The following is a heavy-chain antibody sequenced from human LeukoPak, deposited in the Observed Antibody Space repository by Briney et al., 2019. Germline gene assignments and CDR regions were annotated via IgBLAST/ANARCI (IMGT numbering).Heavy chain of an antibody. J-gene: IGHJ4*02. D-gene: IGHD6-13*01. CDR1: GFTFSNYA. Sequence: TGGSLRLSCAASGFTFSNYAMSWVRQAPGKGLEWVSGISESGGSTYYADSVKGRFTISRDNLKNTLDLQMNSLRADDTGVYYCAGADSGSWDFGRGAQGTLVTVSS. CDR3: AGADSGSWDFGR. V-gene: IGHV3-23*01. CDR2: ISESGGST.